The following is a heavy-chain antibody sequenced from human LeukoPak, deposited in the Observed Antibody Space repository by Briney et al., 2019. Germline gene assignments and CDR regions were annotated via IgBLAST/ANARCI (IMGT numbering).Heavy chain of an antibody. CDR1: GYTFTSYG. V-gene: IGHV1-18*01. D-gene: IGHD3-22*01. Sequence: GSVKVSCKASGYTFTSYGISWVRQAPGQGLEWMGWISAYNGNTNYAQKLQGRVTMTTDTSTSTAYMELRSLRSDDTAVYYCARDRTALYYYDSSGPDAFDIWGQGIMVTVSS. CDR2: ISAYNGNT. CDR3: ARDRTALYYYDSSGPDAFDI. J-gene: IGHJ3*02.